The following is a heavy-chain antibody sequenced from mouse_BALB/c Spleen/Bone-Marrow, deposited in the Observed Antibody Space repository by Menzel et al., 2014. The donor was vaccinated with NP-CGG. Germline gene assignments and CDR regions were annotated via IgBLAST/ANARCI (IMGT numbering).Heavy chain of an antibody. V-gene: IGHV1S127*01. CDR2: IDPSDSYT. Sequence: VKLMESGAELVKPGASVKMSCKASGYTFTSYWMHWVKQRPGQGLEWIGVIDPSDSYTSYNQKLKGKATLTVDTSSSTAYMQLSSLTSEDSAVYYCTRSGYGNYYAMDYWGQGTSVTVSS. J-gene: IGHJ4*01. CDR1: GYTFTSYW. D-gene: IGHD3-2*02. CDR3: TRSGYGNYYAMDY.